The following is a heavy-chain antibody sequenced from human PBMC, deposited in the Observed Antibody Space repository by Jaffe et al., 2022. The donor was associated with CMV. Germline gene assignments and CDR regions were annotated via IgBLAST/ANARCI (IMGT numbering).Heavy chain of an antibody. V-gene: IGHV5-51*01. CDR3: ARPQPSPYYYDSSGYYPPPPSGAFDI. CDR2: IYPGDSDT. Sequence: EVQLVQSGAEVKKPGESLKISCKGSGYSFTSYWIGWVRQMPGKGLEWMGIIYPGDSDTRYSPSFQGQVTISADKSISTAYLQWSSLKASDTAMYYCARPQPSPYYYDSSGYYPPPPSGAFDIWGQGTMVSVSS. J-gene: IGHJ3*02. D-gene: IGHD3-22*01. CDR1: GYSFTSYW.